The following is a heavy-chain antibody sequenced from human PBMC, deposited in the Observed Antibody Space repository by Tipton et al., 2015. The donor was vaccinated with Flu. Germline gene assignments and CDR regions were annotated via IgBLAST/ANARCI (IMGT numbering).Heavy chain of an antibody. Sequence: SLRLSCAASGFTFSSYVMSWVRQAPGKGLEWVSLISGSGGTTYYADSVKGRFTISRDNSKNTLYLQMNSLRAEDTAVYYCAKDLGIGAAGFDYWGRGTLVTVSS. D-gene: IGHD6-13*01. CDR3: AKDLGIGAAGFDY. V-gene: IGHV3-23*01. CDR1: GFTFSSYV. CDR2: ISGSGGTT. J-gene: IGHJ4*02.